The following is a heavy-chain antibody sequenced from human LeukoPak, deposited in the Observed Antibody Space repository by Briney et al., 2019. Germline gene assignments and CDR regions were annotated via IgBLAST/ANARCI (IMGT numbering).Heavy chain of an antibody. J-gene: IGHJ2*01. Sequence: SETLSLTCTVSGYSISSGYYWGWIRQPPGKGLEWIGSIYHSGSTDYNSPLKSRVTMSVDTSKNQFSLKLSSVTAADTAVYFCARRTSYDTLTGYIYWYFDLWGRGTLVTVSS. CDR3: ARRTSYDTLTGYIYWYFDL. CDR2: IYHSGST. CDR1: GYSISSGYY. V-gene: IGHV4-38-2*02. D-gene: IGHD3-9*01.